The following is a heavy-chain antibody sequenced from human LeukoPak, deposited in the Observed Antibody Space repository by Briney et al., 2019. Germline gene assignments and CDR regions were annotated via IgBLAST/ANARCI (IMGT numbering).Heavy chain of an antibody. CDR3: ARGGSTSCYTGYCYYYMDV. Sequence: ASVKDSCKASGYTFTSYDINWVRQATGQGLEWMGWMNPNSGNTGYAQKFQGRVTITRNTSISTAYMELSSLRSEDTAVYYCARGGSTSCYTGYCYYYMDVWGKGTTVTVSS. CDR2: MNPNSGNT. J-gene: IGHJ6*03. V-gene: IGHV1-8*03. D-gene: IGHD2-2*02. CDR1: GYTFTSYD.